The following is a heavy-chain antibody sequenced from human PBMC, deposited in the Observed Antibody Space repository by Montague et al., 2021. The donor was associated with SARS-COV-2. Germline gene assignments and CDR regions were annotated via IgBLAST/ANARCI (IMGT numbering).Heavy chain of an antibody. J-gene: IGHJ4*02. CDR3: ARGGSWLYYFDY. D-gene: IGHD6-13*01. Sequence: CAISGDSVSSNSAAWNWIRQSPSRGLEWLGRTYYRSKWYNDYAVYVKSRITINPDKSKNQFSLQLNSVTPEDTAVYYCARGGSWLYYFDYWGQGTLVTVSS. CDR2: TYYRSKWYN. CDR1: GDSVSSNSAA. V-gene: IGHV6-1*01.